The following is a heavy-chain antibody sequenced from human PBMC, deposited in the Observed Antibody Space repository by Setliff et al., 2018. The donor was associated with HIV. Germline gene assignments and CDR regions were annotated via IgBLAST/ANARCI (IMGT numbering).Heavy chain of an antibody. Sequence: GASVKVSCKASGYTFSNYGITWVRQAPGQGLEWMGWISTYNGNTNYEQKLQGRVTMTTDTSTSTAYMELRSLRSDDTAVYYCARGFHGNSGYPPHWFDPWGQGTLVTVPQ. V-gene: IGHV1-18*01. CDR2: ISTYNGNT. CDR1: GYTFSNYG. CDR3: ARGFHGNSGYPPHWFDP. D-gene: IGHD5-12*01. J-gene: IGHJ5*02.